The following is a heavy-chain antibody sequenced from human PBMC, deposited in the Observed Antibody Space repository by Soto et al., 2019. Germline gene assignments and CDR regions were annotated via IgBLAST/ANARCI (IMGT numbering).Heavy chain of an antibody. V-gene: IGHV3-53*04. J-gene: IGHJ3*02. D-gene: IGHD2-2*01. CDR1: GFTVSSNY. Sequence: GGSLRLSCAASGFTVSSNYMSWVRQAPGKGLEWVSVIYSGGSTYYADSVKGRFTISRHNSKNTLYLQMNSLRAEDTAVYYCARCSSTSCPYAFDIWGQGTMVTVSS. CDR3: ARCSSTSCPYAFDI. CDR2: IYSGGST.